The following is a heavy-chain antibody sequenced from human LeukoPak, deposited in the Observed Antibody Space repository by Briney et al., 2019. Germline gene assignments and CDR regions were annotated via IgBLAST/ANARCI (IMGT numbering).Heavy chain of an antibody. CDR3: AREAGATGN. J-gene: IGHJ4*02. CDR2: IIPILGIA. D-gene: IGHD1-26*01. Sequence: GASVKVSCKASGGTFSSYAISWVRQAPGQGLEWMEGIIPILGIANYAQKFQGRVTITADKSTSTAYMELSSLRSEDTAVYYCAREAGATGNWGQGTLVTVSS. CDR1: GGTFSSYA. V-gene: IGHV1-69*10.